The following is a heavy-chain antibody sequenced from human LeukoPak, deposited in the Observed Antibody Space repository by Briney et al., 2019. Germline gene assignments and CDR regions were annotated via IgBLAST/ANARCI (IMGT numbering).Heavy chain of an antibody. D-gene: IGHD3-9*01. V-gene: IGHV3-21*01. Sequence: PGGSLRLSCAASGFTFSSYSMSWVRQAPGKGLEWVSSISSSTTYIYYADSVKGRFTISRDNAKNSLYLQMNSLRAEDTAVYYCARNFDPYDYYYYMDVWGKGTTVTVSS. CDR2: ISSSTTYI. CDR1: GFTFSSYS. J-gene: IGHJ6*03. CDR3: ARNFDPYDYYYYMDV.